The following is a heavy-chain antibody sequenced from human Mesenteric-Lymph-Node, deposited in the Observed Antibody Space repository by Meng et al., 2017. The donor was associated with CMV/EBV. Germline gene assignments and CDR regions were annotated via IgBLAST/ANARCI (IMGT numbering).Heavy chain of an antibody. CDR2: INPSGGNT. CDR3: ARASFAEYSSTYFFDY. D-gene: IGHD6-6*01. CDR1: YTFTGYY. V-gene: IGHV1-46*01. J-gene: IGHJ4*02. Sequence: YTFTGYYMHWVRQAPGQGLEWMGIINPSGGNTNYAQKFQGRVTMTRDPSTSTVYMELSSLRSEDTAVYYCARASFAEYSSTYFFDYWGQGTLVTVSS.